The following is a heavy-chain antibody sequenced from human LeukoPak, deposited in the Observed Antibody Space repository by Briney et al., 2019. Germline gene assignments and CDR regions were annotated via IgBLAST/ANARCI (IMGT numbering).Heavy chain of an antibody. V-gene: IGHV4-59*01. Sequence: SETLSLTCTVSGGSISSYYWSWIRQPPGKGLEWIGYIYYSGSTNYHPSLKSRVTISVDTSKNQFSLKLSSVTAADTAVYYCARTPVPQSFDYWGQGTLVTVSS. CDR1: GGSISSYY. J-gene: IGHJ4*02. CDR2: IYYSGST. CDR3: ARTPVPQSFDY.